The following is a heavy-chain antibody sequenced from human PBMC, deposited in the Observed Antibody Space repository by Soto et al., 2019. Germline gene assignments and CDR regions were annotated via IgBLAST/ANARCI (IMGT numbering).Heavy chain of an antibody. CDR3: ARDDTNGVLRFDY. CDR1: GYTFTSYY. Sequence: ASVKVSCKASGYTFTSYYMHWVRQAPGQGLEWMGIINPSGGTANYAQKFQGRVTITADKSTSTAYMELSSLRSEDTAVYYCARDDTNGVLRFDYWGQGTLVTVSS. V-gene: IGHV1-46*01. J-gene: IGHJ4*02. CDR2: INPSGGTA. D-gene: IGHD2-8*01.